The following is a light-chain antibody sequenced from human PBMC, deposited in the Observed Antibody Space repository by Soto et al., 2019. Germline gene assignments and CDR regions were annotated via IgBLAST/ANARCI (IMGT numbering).Light chain of an antibody. J-gene: IGLJ1*01. CDR2: DVS. CDR1: SSDVGGYTY. V-gene: IGLV2-11*01. CDR3: CSFAGSYTLYV. Sequence: QSVLTQPGSVSGSPGQSVAISCTGTSSDVGGYTYVSWFQQHPGKAPKLMIYDVSKRPSGVPDRFSGSKSGNTASLTISGLQAEDEADYYCCSFAGSYTLYVFGTGTKVTVL.